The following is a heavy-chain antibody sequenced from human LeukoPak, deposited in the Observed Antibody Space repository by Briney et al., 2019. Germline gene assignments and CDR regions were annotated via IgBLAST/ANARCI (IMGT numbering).Heavy chain of an antibody. Sequence: SETLSLTCTVSGGSISSSSYYWGWIRQPPGKGLEWIGSIYYSGSTYYNPSLKSRVTISVDTSKNQFSLKLSSVTAADTAVYYCARGGVRSSVVVPAAIGDDAFDIWGQGTMVTVSS. J-gene: IGHJ3*02. CDR1: GGSISSSSYY. CDR2: IYYSGST. V-gene: IGHV4-39*07. CDR3: ARGGVRSSVVVPAAIGDDAFDI. D-gene: IGHD2-2*02.